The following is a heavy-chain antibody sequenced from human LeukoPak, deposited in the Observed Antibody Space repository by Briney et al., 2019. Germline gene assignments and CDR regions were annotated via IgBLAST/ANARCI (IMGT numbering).Heavy chain of an antibody. CDR2: ISGSGGST. J-gene: IGHJ4*02. CDR3: AKIPKGGYFDY. CDR1: GVTFSSYA. V-gene: IGHV3-23*01. D-gene: IGHD2-2*01. Sequence: GGSLRLSCAASGVTFSSYAMSWVRQAPGEGLEWVSAISGSGGSTYYADSVKGRFTISRDNSKTTLYLQMNSLRAEDTAVYYCAKIPKGGYFDYWGQGTLVTVSS.